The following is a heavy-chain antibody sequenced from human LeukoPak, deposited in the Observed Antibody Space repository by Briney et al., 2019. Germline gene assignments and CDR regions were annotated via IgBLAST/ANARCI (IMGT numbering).Heavy chain of an antibody. V-gene: IGHV1-69*01. J-gene: IGHJ4*02. Sequence: SVKLSCTASGGTFSSYAISWVRQAPGQGLEWVGGIIPIFGAANYAQKFQGRVTITAYESTSTAFRELSSLRSEDTAVYYCARRRQVSAGAYFDCWGQGTLVTVSS. CDR1: GGTFSSYA. CDR3: ARRRQVSAGAYFDC. CDR2: IIPIFGAA. D-gene: IGHD3-10*01.